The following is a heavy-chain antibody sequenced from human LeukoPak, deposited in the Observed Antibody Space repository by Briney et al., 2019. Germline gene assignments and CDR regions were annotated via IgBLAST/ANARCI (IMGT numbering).Heavy chain of an antibody. D-gene: IGHD3-16*02. J-gene: IGHJ3*02. CDR3: ARFRVGDYVWGSYRYEVGAFDI. CDR2: IYYSGST. V-gene: IGHV4-59*08. Sequence: PSETLSLTCTVSGGSISTYYWSWIRQPPGKGLEYIGYIYYSGSTNYNPSLKSRVTMSLDTSKNQFSLKLSSVTAADTAVYYCARFRVGDYVWGSYRYEVGAFDIWGQGTMVTVSS. CDR1: GGSISTYY.